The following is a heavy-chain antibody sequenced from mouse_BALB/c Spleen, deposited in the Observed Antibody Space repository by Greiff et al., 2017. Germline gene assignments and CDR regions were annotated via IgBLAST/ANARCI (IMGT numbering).Heavy chain of an antibody. CDR2: IRNKANGYTT. V-gene: IGHV7-3*02. CDR1: GFTFTDYY. J-gene: IGHJ4*01. CDR3: ARDQMDY. Sequence: EVQRVESGGGLVQPGGSLRLSCATSGFTFTDYYMSWVRQPPGKALEWLGFIRNKANGYTTEYSASVKGRFTISRDNSQSILYLQRNTLRAEDSATYYCARDQMDYWGQGTSVTVSS.